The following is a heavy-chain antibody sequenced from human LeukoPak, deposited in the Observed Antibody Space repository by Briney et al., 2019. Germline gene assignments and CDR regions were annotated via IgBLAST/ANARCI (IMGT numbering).Heavy chain of an antibody. CDR3: VRDHQLRDPGC. CDR2: ISGTSTYI. Sequence: GGSLRLSCATSGFTFDKYFIHWVRQAPGKGLDWVSSISGTSTYIDYADSVKGRFTISRDNAKNSLYLQMNSLRVEDTAVYYCVRDHQLRDPGCWGQGTLVTVSS. CDR1: GFTFDKYF. D-gene: IGHD5-24*01. V-gene: IGHV3-21*01. J-gene: IGHJ4*02.